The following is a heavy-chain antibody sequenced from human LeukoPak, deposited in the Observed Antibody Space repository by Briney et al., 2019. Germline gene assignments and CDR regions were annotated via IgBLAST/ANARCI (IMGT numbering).Heavy chain of an antibody. D-gene: IGHD2-2*01. CDR2: ISSSGENT. V-gene: IGHV3-23*01. CDR1: GFTFSSYG. J-gene: IGHJ4*02. Sequence: PGGSLRLSCAASGFTFSSYGITWVRQAPGKGLEWVSGISSSGENTYYADSVKGRFTISRDNSKNTLYLQMNSLRAEDTALYYCAKDLTSWNYWGQGTLVTVSS. CDR3: AKDLTSWNY.